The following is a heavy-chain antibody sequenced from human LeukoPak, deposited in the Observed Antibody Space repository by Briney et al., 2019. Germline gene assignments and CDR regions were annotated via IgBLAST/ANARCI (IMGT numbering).Heavy chain of an antibody. CDR2: IYYSGNT. CDR3: ARPGGYCSSTSCYIYFDY. D-gene: IGHD2-2*02. V-gene: IGHV4-39*01. CDR1: GGSISSSSTY. Sequence: PSETPSLTCTVSGGSISSSSTYWGWIRQPPGKGLEWIGSIYYSGNTYYNPSLKSRVTISVDTSKNQFSLKLSSVTAADTAVYYCARPGGYCSSTSCYIYFDYWGQGTLVTVSS. J-gene: IGHJ4*02.